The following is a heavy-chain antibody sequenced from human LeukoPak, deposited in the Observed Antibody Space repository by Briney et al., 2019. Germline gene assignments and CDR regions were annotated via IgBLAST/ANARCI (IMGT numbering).Heavy chain of an antibody. D-gene: IGHD3-10*01. CDR2: IYYSGST. Sequence: SETLSLTCTVSGGSISSYYWSWIRQPPGKGLEWIGYIYYSGSTNYNPSLKSRVTISVDTSKNQFSLKLSSVTAADTAVYYCARAFYYGSGSIYYYVDVGGKGTTVTISS. V-gene: IGHV4-59*01. CDR3: ARAFYYGSGSIYYYVDV. J-gene: IGHJ6*03. CDR1: GGSISSYY.